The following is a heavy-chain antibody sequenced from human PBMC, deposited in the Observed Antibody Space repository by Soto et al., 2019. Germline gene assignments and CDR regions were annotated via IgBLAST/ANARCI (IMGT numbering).Heavy chain of an antibody. Sequence: SLRLSCAASXFTFSGSAMHWVRQASGKGLEWVGRIRSKANSYATAYAASVKGRFTISRDDSKNTAYLQMNSLKTEDTAVYYCTSVGKDGYNSRYYYYGMDVWGQGTTVTVSS. CDR1: XFTFSGSA. D-gene: IGHD5-12*01. CDR3: TSVGKDGYNSRYYYYGMDV. V-gene: IGHV3-73*01. J-gene: IGHJ6*02. CDR2: IRSKANSYAT.